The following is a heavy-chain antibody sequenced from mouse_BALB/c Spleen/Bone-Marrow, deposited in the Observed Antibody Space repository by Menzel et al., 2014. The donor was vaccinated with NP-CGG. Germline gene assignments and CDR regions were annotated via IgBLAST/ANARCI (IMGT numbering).Heavy chain of an antibody. CDR2: IYPGDGDT. CDR1: GYAFSSYW. J-gene: IGHJ4*01. D-gene: IGHD2-1*01. Sequence: VQLQQSGAELVRPGSSVKISCKASGYAFSSYWTNWVKQRPGQGLEWIGQIYPGDGDTNYSGKFKGKATLTADKSSSTAYMQLSSLTSEDSAVYFCARGDGNYPFYAMDYWGQGTSVTVSS. CDR3: ARGDGNYPFYAMDY. V-gene: IGHV1-80*01.